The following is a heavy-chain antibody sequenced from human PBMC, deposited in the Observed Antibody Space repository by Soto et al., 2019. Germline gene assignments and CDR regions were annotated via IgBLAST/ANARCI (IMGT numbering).Heavy chain of an antibody. CDR2: ISSSSSTI. CDR3: AREGGGELPRAYYYGMDV. D-gene: IGHD1-26*01. V-gene: IGHV3-48*02. J-gene: IGHJ6*02. Sequence: GGSLRLSCAASGFTFSSYSMNWVRQAPGKGLEWVSYISSSSSTIYYADSVKGRFTISRDNAKNSLYLQMNSLRDEDTAVYYCAREGGGELPRAYYYGMDVWGQGTTVTVSS. CDR1: GFTFSSYS.